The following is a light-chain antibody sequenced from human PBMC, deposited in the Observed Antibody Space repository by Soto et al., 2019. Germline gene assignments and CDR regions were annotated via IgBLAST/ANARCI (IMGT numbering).Light chain of an antibody. Sequence: EIVMTQSPATLSVSPGERANLSCRASQSVGTKLACDQQTPGQAPSLLIYVAANRATGVAARISGSVFGTALTPPTASLESEDFAIYYCQQYSSWLWTFCKGTTV. CDR2: VAA. CDR3: QQYSSWLWT. CDR1: QSVGTK. J-gene: IGKJ1*01. V-gene: IGKV3-15*01.